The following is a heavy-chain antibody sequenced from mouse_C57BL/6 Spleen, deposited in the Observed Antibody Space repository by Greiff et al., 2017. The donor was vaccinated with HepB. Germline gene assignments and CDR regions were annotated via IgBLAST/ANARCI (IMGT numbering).Heavy chain of an antibody. V-gene: IGHV5-4*01. J-gene: IGHJ3*01. D-gene: IGHD3-1*01. CDR1: GFTFSSYA. CDR2: ISDGGSYT. CDR3: AREGSWFAY. Sequence: EVQRVESGGGLVKPGGSLKLSCAASGFTFSSYAMSWVRQTPDKRLEWVATISDGGSYTYYPDNVKGRFTISRDNAKNNLYLQMSHLKSEDTAMYYCAREGSWFAYWGQGTLVTVSA.